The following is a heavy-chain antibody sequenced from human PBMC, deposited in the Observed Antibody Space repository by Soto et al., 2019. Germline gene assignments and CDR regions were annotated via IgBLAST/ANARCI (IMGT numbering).Heavy chain of an antibody. V-gene: IGHV4-31*03. CDR3: ARVAVRGVISGAVETDY. CDR2: IYYSGST. CDR1: GGSISSGGYY. J-gene: IGHJ4*02. D-gene: IGHD3-10*01. Sequence: QVQLQESGPGLVKPSQTLSLTCTVSGGSISSGGYYWSWIRQHPGQGLEWIGYIYYSGSTYYNPSLKSRVTISVDTSKNQFSLKLSSVTAADPAVYYCARVAVRGVISGAVETDYWGQGTLVTVSA.